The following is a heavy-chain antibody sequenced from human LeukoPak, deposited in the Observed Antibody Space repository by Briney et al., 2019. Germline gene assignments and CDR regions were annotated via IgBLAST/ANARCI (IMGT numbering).Heavy chain of an antibody. V-gene: IGHV4-39*01. Sequence: PSETLSLTCTVSGGSISSSSYYWGWIRQPPGKGLEWIGSIYYSGSTYYNPSLKSRVTISVDTSKNQFSLKLSSVTAADTAVYYCARLQSRFDPWGQGTLVTVSS. CDR1: GGSISSSSYY. CDR3: ARLQSRFDP. CDR2: IYYSGST. J-gene: IGHJ5*02.